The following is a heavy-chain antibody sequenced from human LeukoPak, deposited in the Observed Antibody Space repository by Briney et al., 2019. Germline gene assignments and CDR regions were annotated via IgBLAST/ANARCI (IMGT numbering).Heavy chain of an antibody. CDR1: GGSISSYY. D-gene: IGHD5-12*01. CDR2: IYYSGST. V-gene: IGHV4-59*01. J-gene: IGHJ5*02. Sequence: SETLSLTCTVSGGSISSYYWSWIRQPPGKGLEWIGYIYYSGSTNYNPSLKSRVTISVDTSKNQFSLKLSSVTAADTAVYYCARSGGYGGYAGAWGQGTLVTVSS. CDR3: ARSGGYGGYAGA.